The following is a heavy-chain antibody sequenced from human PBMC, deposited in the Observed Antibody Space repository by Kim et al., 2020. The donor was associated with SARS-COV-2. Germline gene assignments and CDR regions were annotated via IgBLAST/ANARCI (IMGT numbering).Heavy chain of an antibody. V-gene: IGHV4-61*02. J-gene: IGHJ3*02. CDR1: GGSVSGTGHF. D-gene: IGHD3-22*01. CDR2: VYGSGSA. Sequence: SETLSLTCSVSGGSVSGTGHFWSWVRQPLGKGLEWIGRVYGSGSANYNSSLKSRVTISLDKSKNEISLNLKSVTVADTAVYYCASSPGVFDISGYYVPRAFDIWAKGHWSSSLQ. CDR3: ASSPGVFDISGYYVPRAFDI.